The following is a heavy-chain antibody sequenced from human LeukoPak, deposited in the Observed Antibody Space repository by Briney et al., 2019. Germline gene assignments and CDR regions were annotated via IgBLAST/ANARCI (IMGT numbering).Heavy chain of an antibody. CDR2: IYHSGST. D-gene: IGHD6-13*01. CDR3: ARVSKLGWFDP. CDR1: GGSISSGGYS. Sequence: PSETLSLTCAVSGGSISSGGYSWGWIRQPPGKGLEWIGYIYHSGSTYYNPSLKSRVTISVDRSKNQFSLKLSSVTAADTAVYYCARVSKLGWFDPWGQGTLVTVSS. J-gene: IGHJ5*02. V-gene: IGHV4-30-2*01.